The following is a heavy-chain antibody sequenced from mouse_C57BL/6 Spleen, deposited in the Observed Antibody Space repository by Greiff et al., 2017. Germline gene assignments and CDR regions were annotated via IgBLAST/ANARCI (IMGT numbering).Heavy chain of an antibody. CDR1: GYTFTDYN. CDR2: INPNNGGT. J-gene: IGHJ2*01. V-gene: IGHV1-22*01. D-gene: IGHD1-1*01. CDR3: AREEVCTTVVDDFDY. Sequence: EVQLQQSGPELVKPGASVKMSCKASGYTFTDYNMHWVKQSHGQSLAWIGYINPNNGGTSYNQKFKGKATLTVNKSSSTAYMALHSLTSEDSAVYYCAREEVCTTVVDDFDYWGQGTPRTVSA.